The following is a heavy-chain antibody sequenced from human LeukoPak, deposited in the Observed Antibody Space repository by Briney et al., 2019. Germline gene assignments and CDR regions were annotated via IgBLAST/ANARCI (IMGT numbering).Heavy chain of an antibody. J-gene: IGHJ4*02. Sequence: GGSLRLSCAASGFTFSSYGMNWVRQAPGKGLEWVSSISSSSNYIYYADSVKGRFTISRDNAKNSLYLQMNSLRAEDTAVFYCARDSVGSYFYYWGQGTLVTVSS. CDR2: ISSSSNYI. CDR3: ARDSVGSYFYY. D-gene: IGHD1-26*01. CDR1: GFTFSSYG. V-gene: IGHV3-21*01.